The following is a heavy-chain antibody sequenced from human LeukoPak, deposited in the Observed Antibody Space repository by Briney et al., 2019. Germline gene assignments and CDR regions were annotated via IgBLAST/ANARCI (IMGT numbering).Heavy chain of an antibody. CDR1: GCTFTGYY. D-gene: IGHD6-25*01. V-gene: IGHV1-2*02. J-gene: IGHJ6*03. CDR3: ARALPHVRSGYYYYYMDV. Sequence: ASVKVSCKASGCTFTGYYMHWVREAPGQGLEWMGWINPNSGGTNYAQKFQGRVTMTRDTSTSTVYMELNSLRSDDTAVYHCARALPHVRSGYYYYYMDVWGKGTTVTISS. CDR2: INPNSGGT.